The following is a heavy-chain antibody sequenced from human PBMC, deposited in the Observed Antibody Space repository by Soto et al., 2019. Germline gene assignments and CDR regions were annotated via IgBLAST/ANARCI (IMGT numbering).Heavy chain of an antibody. J-gene: IGHJ4*02. V-gene: IGHV5-51*01. CDR3: ARLRDPTEYYDSSGGLDY. D-gene: IGHD3-22*01. CDR1: GYSFTSYW. CDR2: IYPGDSDT. Sequence: LGESLKISCQGPGYSFTSYWIGWVRQMPGKGLEWMGIIYPGDSDTRYSPFFQGQVTISADKSISTAYLQWSSLKASDTAMYYCARLRDPTEYYDSSGGLDYWGQGTLVTVSS.